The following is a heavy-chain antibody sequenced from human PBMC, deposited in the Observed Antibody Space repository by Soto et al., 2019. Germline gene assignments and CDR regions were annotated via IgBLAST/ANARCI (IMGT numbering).Heavy chain of an antibody. Sequence: QVQLQESGPGLVKPSQTLSLTCTVSGGSITSGGHYWSWIRQHPGKGLEWIGYIYHSGSTYYNPSLKSRVTILIDTSKNQFSLTLRSMNVAYTAVYFSARDQGGFTICVVPYGMDVWGQGTTVTVSS. CDR2: IYHSGST. J-gene: IGHJ6*02. CDR1: GGSITSGGHY. D-gene: IGHD3-3*01. CDR3: ARDQGGFTICVVPYGMDV. V-gene: IGHV4-31*03.